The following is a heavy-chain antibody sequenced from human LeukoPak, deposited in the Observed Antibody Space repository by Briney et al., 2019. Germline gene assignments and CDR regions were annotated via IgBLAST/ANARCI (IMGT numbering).Heavy chain of an antibody. CDR1: GYTFTSYD. Sequence: ASVKVSCKASGYTFTSYDINWVRQATRQGLEWMGWMNPNSGNTGYAQKFQGRVTITRNTSISTAYMELSSLRSEDTAVYYCARGLREYQLLYTHAESFQHWGQGTLVTVSS. CDR2: MNPNSGNT. CDR3: ARGLREYQLLYTHAESFQH. D-gene: IGHD2-2*02. V-gene: IGHV1-8*03. J-gene: IGHJ1*01.